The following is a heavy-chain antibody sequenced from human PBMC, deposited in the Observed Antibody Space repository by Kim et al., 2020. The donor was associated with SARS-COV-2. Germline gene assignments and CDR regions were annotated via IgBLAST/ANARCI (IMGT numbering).Heavy chain of an antibody. CDR3: AKDQRKKGDTAMVRTFDY. CDR1: GFTFSSYA. V-gene: IGHV3-23*01. CDR2: ISGSGGST. D-gene: IGHD5-18*01. Sequence: GGSLRLSCAASGFTFSSYAMSWVRQAPGKGLEWVSAISGSGGSTYYADSVKGRFTISRDNSKNTLYLQMNSLRAEDTAVYYCAKDQRKKGDTAMVRTFDYWGQGTLVTVSS. J-gene: IGHJ4*02.